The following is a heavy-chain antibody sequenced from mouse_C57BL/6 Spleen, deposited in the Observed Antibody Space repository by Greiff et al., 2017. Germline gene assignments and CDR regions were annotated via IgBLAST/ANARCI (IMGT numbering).Heavy chain of an antibody. CDR3: ARDTPSYYSNHWYFGV. Sequence: EVKVVESGGGLVKPGGSLKLSCAASGFTFSSYAMSWVRQTPEKRLEWVATISDGGSYTYYPDNVKGRFTISRDNAKNNLYLQMSHLKSEDTAMYYCARDTPSYYSNHWYFGVWGTGTTVTVSS. J-gene: IGHJ1*03. CDR1: GFTFSSYA. V-gene: IGHV5-4*01. D-gene: IGHD2-5*01. CDR2: ISDGGSYT.